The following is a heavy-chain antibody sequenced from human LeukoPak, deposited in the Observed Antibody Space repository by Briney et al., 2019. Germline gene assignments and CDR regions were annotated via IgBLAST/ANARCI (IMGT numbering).Heavy chain of an antibody. J-gene: IGHJ3*02. CDR2: INQDGSEK. CDR3: ARAVHYAFDI. CDR1: GFTFSISW. Sequence: TGGSLRLSCAASGFTFSISWMTWVRQAPGKGLEWVANINQDGSEKYCVDSVKGRFTISRDNAKNSLYLQMNSLRAEDTAVYYCARAVHYAFDIWGQGTMVTVSS. V-gene: IGHV3-7*05.